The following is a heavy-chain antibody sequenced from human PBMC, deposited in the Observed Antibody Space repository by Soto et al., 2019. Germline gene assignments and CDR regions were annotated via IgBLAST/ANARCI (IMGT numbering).Heavy chain of an antibody. V-gene: IGHV3-33*01. J-gene: IGHJ6*02. CDR1: GFAFSGYG. CDR3: ASEGYRSGGGCSGGMDV. D-gene: IGHD2-15*01. CDR2: IWFDGSDA. Sequence: QAQLVESGGGVVRPGRSQRLSCAASGFAFSGYGMHWVRQAPGKGLEWVAFIWFDGSDALYSDSVKGRFSITRDNSKNTLFLQLNSLRGDDTAVYYCASEGYRSGGGCSGGMDVWGQGTTVTVSS.